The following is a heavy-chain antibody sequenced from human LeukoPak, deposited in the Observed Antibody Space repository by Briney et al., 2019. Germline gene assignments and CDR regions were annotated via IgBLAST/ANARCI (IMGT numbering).Heavy chain of an antibody. V-gene: IGHV1-69*05. Sequence: SVKVSCKASGGTFSSYAISWVRQAPGQGLEWMGGIIPIFGAANYAQKFQGRVTITTDESTSTAYMELSSLRSEDTAVYYCARKGFAYYDSSGYYYGGEFDYWGQGTLVTVSS. CDR1: GGTFSSYA. D-gene: IGHD3-22*01. J-gene: IGHJ4*02. CDR2: IIPIFGAA. CDR3: ARKGFAYYDSSGYYYGGEFDY.